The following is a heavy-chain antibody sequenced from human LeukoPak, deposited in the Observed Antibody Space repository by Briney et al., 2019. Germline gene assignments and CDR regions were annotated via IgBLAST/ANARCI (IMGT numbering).Heavy chain of an antibody. J-gene: IGHJ6*03. Sequence: SETLSLTCTVSGGSISSYYWSWIRQPAGKGLEWIGRIYTSGSTNYNPSLKSRVTMSVDTSKNQFSLKLSSVTAADTAVYYCAREFGSGSYYYYYYYMDVWGKGTTVTISS. CDR3: AREFGSGSYYYYYYYMDV. D-gene: IGHD1-26*01. CDR1: GGSISSYY. CDR2: IYTSGST. V-gene: IGHV4-4*07.